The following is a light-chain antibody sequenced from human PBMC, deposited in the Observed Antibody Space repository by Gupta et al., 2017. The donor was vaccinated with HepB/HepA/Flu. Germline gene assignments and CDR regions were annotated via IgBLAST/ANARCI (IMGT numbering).Light chain of an antibody. CDR3: SSYTRFSTYV. J-gene: IGLJ1*01. CDR1: SSDVGNYNR. Sequence: QSALTQPPSVSGSPGQSVTISCTGTSSDVGNYNRVSWYQQPPGTAPKLLIYEVNNRPSGVPDRFSGSTSGNTASLTISGLKAEDEAYYYCSSYTRFSTYVFGTGTEVTVL. V-gene: IGLV2-18*02. CDR2: EVN.